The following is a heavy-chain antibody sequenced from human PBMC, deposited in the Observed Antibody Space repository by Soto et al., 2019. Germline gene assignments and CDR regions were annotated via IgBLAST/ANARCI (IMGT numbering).Heavy chain of an antibody. CDR1: GYSLTSYW. CDR2: IDPSDSYT. Sequence: PGESLKISCKGSGYSLTSYWISWVRQMPGKGLEWMGRIDPSDSYTSYSPSFQGHVTISADKSISTAYLQWSSLKASDTAMYYCARLVQRSPGDYYYGMDVWGQGTTVTVSS. CDR3: ARLVQRSPGDYYYGMDV. J-gene: IGHJ6*02. V-gene: IGHV5-10-1*01. D-gene: IGHD6-13*01.